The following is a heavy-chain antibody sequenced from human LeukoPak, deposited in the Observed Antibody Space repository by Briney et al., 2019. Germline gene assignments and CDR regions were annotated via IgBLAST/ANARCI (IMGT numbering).Heavy chain of an antibody. D-gene: IGHD6-19*01. Sequence: PGGSLRLSCAASEFTFSSYAMNWVRQAPGKGLEWVSSISSLSDYIYYADSVKGRFTISRDNAKNSLYLQMNSLRVEDSAVYYCATTLTRDSSGSYGALDYWGQGTLVTVSS. J-gene: IGHJ4*02. V-gene: IGHV3-21*01. CDR3: ATTLTRDSSGSYGALDY. CDR2: ISSLSDYI. CDR1: EFTFSSYA.